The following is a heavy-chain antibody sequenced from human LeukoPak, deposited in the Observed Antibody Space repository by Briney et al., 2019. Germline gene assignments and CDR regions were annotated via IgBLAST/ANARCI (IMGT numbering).Heavy chain of an antibody. V-gene: IGHV5-51*01. D-gene: IGHD3-3*01. Sequence: GESLKISCKGSGYSFTSYWIGWVRQMPGKGLEWMGILYPGDSDTRYSPSFQGQVTISADKSISTAYLQWSSLKASDTAMYYCARESYDFWSGYYLMGDYYYGMDVWGQGTTVTVSS. CDR1: GYSFTSYW. CDR3: ARESYDFWSGYYLMGDYYYGMDV. CDR2: LYPGDSDT. J-gene: IGHJ6*02.